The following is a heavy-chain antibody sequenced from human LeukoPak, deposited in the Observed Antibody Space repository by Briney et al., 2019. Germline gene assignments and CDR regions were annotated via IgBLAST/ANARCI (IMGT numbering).Heavy chain of an antibody. CDR2: INAGNGNT. D-gene: IGHD6-25*01. Sequence: ASVKVSCKASGYTFTSYGISWVRQAPGQGLEWMGWINAGNGNTKYSQKFQGRVTITRDTSASTAYMELSSLRSEDTAVYYCARDRRPGYFDFWGRGTLVTVSS. V-gene: IGHV1-3*01. CDR3: ARDRRPGYFDF. CDR1: GYTFTSYG. J-gene: IGHJ2*01.